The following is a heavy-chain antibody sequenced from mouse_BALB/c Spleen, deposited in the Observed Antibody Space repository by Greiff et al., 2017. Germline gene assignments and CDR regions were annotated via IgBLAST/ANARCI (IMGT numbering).Heavy chain of an antibody. Sequence: VQLQQSGPSLVKPSQTLSLTCSVTGDSITSGYWNWIRKFPGNKLEYMGYISYSGSTYYNPSLKSRISITRDTSKNQYYLQLNSVTTEDTATYYCARYRTTVVAGGFDYWGQGTTLTVSS. CDR3: ARYRTTVVAGGFDY. CDR1: GDSITSGY. CDR2: ISYSGST. D-gene: IGHD1-1*01. V-gene: IGHV3-8*02. J-gene: IGHJ2*01.